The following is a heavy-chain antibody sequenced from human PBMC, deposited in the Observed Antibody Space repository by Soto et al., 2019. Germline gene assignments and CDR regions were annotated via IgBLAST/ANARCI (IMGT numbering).Heavy chain of an antibody. CDR1: GYMFTSYG. Sequence: QVQLIQSGTEVKRPGASVKVSCKGLGYMFTSYGISWVRQAPGQGLEWMGWIRPNDGHTNYAEKFQDRVTMTRDTSTTTVYMDLRSLGSDDTAVYYCAINGSGDYSDFDYWGQGTLITVSS. D-gene: IGHD4-4*01. J-gene: IGHJ4*02. V-gene: IGHV1-18*01. CDR3: AINGSGDYSDFDY. CDR2: IRPNDGHT.